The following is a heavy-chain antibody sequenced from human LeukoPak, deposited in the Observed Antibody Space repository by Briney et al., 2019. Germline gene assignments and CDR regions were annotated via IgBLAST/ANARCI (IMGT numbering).Heavy chain of an antibody. CDR3: ARDGRALLVDGMDV. J-gene: IGHJ6*02. CDR2: ISSSGSTI. CDR1: GFTFSDYY. D-gene: IGHD2-15*01. Sequence: GGSLRFSCAASGFTFSDYYMRWNRQAPGKGLEWVSYISSSGSTIYYADSVKGRFTISRDNAKSSLYLQMNSLRAEDTAVYYCARDGRALLVDGMDVWGQGTTATVSS. V-gene: IGHV3-11*01.